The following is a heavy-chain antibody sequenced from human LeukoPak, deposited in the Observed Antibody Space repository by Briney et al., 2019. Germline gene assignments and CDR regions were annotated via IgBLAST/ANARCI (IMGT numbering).Heavy chain of an antibody. J-gene: IGHJ2*01. CDR2: INHSAST. CDR1: GFTFGNYA. V-gene: IGHV4-34*01. CDR3: ARGGVGATTMPDWYFDL. Sequence: GSLRLSCAASGFTFGNYAMSWVRQAPGKGLEWIGEINHSASTNYNPSLKSRVTISVDTSKNQFSLKLSSVTAADTAVYYCARGGVGATTMPDWYFDLWGRGTLVTVSS. D-gene: IGHD1-26*01.